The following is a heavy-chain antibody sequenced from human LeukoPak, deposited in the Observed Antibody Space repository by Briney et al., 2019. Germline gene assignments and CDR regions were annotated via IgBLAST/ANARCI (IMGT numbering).Heavy chain of an antibody. V-gene: IGHV3-74*01. J-gene: IGHJ3*02. CDR1: GFTFNSYW. D-gene: IGHD2-15*01. Sequence: GGSLRLSCAASGFTFNSYWFHWVRQAPGKGLVSVSRINSDGSDTIYADSVKGRFTISRDNAKSTVYLQMNSLKAEDTAVYYCARGGYHHGFDIWGQGTMVTVSS. CDR2: INSDGSDT. CDR3: ARGGYHHGFDI.